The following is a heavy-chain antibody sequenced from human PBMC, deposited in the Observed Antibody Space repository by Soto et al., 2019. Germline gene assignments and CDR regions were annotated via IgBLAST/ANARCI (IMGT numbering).Heavy chain of an antibody. CDR3: ARLKGSGSLYFYGMDV. D-gene: IGHD3-10*01. V-gene: IGHV5-51*01. Sequence: PGESLKISSKRSGYSFTSPWTGWLRQMPGKGLEWMGIIYPGDSDTRYSPYFQGQVTISADKSISTAYLQWSSLKASDTAMYYCARLKGSGSLYFYGMDVWGQGTTVTVSS. CDR1: GYSFTSPW. J-gene: IGHJ6*02. CDR2: IYPGDSDT.